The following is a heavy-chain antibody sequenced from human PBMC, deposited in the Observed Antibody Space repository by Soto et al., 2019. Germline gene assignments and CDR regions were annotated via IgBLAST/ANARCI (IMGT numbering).Heavy chain of an antibody. J-gene: IGHJ5*02. CDR1: GVTLSDYP. V-gene: IGHV1-69*01. CDR2: PLPIFGTT. D-gene: IGHD2-15*01. Sequence: QVQLVQSGAEVKKPGSSVKVSCKASGVTLSDYPINWVRQAPGQGLEWMGGPLPIFGTTIYAQKFQGRLTIAAEESTNTAYMELSDLRPEDTAIFYCASGYCVYATCNNWILNWLDPWGQGTLVTVSS. CDR3: ASGYCVYATCNNWILNWLDP.